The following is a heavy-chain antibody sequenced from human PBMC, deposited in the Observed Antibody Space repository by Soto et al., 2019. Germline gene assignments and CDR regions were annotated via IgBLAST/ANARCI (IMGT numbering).Heavy chain of an antibody. CDR1: GFTFSSYW. CDR2: IKQDGSEK. CDR3: ARVRSLLWFGELFGAFDI. D-gene: IGHD3-10*01. V-gene: IGHV3-7*01. J-gene: IGHJ3*02. Sequence: EVQLVESGGGLVQPGGSLRLSCAASGFTFSSYWMSWVRQAPGKGLEWVANIKQDGSEKYYVDSVKGRFTISRDNAKNSLYLQMNSLRAEDTAVYYCARVRSLLWFGELFGAFDIWGQGTMVTVSS.